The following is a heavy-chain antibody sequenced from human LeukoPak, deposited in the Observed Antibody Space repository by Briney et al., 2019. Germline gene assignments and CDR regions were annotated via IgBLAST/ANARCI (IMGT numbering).Heavy chain of an antibody. CDR2: ISSGGSTI. V-gene: IGHV3-11*01. D-gene: IGHD2-2*02. J-gene: IGHJ5*02. CDR1: GFTFSDYY. CDR3: ARARYVVVPAAIAREYWFDP. Sequence: PGGSLRLSCAVSGFTFSDYYMSWIRQAPGKGLEWVSYISSGGSTISHADSVKGRFTISRDNAENSLYLQMNSLRAEDTAVYYCARARYVVVPAAIAREYWFDPWGQGTLVTVSS.